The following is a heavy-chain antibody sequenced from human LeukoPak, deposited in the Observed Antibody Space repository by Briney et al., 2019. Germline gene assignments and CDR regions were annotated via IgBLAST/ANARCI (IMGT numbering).Heavy chain of an antibody. J-gene: IGHJ4*02. D-gene: IGHD5-24*01. CDR2: INPSGGST. CDR3: ASSVEMATIISYFDY. V-gene: IGHV1-46*01. CDR1: GYTFTSYY. Sequence: ASVKVSCKASGYTFTSYYMHWVRQAPGQGLEWMGIINPSGGSTSYTQKFQGRVTMTRDTSTSTVYMELSSLRSEDTAVYYCASSVEMATIISYFDYWGQGTLVTVSS.